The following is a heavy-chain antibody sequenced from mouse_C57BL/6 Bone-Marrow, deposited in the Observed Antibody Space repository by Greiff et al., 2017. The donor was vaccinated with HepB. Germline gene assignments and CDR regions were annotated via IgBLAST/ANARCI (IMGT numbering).Heavy chain of an antibody. Sequence: QVQLQQSGAELVKPGASVKISCKASGYAFSSYWMNWVKQRPGKGLEWIGQIYPGDGDTNYNGKFKGKATLTADKSSTTAYMQLSSLTSEDSAVYFWARGNWEYYFDYWGQGTTLTVSS. D-gene: IGHD4-1*01. CDR2: IYPGDGDT. CDR1: GYAFSSYW. V-gene: IGHV1-80*01. J-gene: IGHJ2*01. CDR3: ARGNWEYYFDY.